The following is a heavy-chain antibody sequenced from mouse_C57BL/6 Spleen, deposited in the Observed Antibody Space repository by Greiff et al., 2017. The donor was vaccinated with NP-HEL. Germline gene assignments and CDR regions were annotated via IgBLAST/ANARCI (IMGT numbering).Heavy chain of an antibody. CDR1: GFTFSDYG. CDR3: ARTYYGSRGYYFDY. J-gene: IGHJ2*01. Sequence: VQLKESGGGLVKPGGSLKLSCAASGFTFSDYGMHWVRQAPEKGLEWVAYISSGSSTIYYADTVKGRFTISRDNAKNTLFLQMTSLRSEDTAMYYCARTYYGSRGYYFDYWGQSTTLTVSS. CDR2: ISSGSSTI. D-gene: IGHD1-1*01. V-gene: IGHV5-17*01.